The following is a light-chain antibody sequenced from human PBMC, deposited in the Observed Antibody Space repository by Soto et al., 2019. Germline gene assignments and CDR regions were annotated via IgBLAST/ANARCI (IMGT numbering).Light chain of an antibody. Sequence: DIQMTQSPSTLSASVGDRVTITCRASQSVGNWLAWFQQKPGKAPSLLVYLASNLQTGVPSRFSGVRSGTEFTLTISSLEPEDFATYYCQHYSDYPLTFGPGTKVDLK. CDR1: QSVGNW. CDR2: LAS. CDR3: QHYSDYPLT. J-gene: IGKJ3*01. V-gene: IGKV1-5*03.